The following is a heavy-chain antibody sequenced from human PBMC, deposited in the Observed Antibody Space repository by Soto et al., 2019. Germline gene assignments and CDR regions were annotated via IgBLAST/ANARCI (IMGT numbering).Heavy chain of an antibody. CDR2: VDSSGATT. CDR1: GFTFRNFA. D-gene: IGHD2-15*01. J-gene: IGHJ1*01. V-gene: IGHV3-23*05. CDR3: ANLGYCSGSTCPLQH. Sequence: PGGSLRLSCAPFGFTFRNFAMSWVRQAPGKGLEWLSTVDSSGATTYSLDSVKGRFAISRDNSRNTLYLQMNSLRVDDTAVYYCANLGYCSGSTCPLQHWGPGTLVTVS.